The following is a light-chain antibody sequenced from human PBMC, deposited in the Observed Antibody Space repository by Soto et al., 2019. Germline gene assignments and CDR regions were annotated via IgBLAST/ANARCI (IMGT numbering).Light chain of an antibody. Sequence: QSALTQPASVSGSPGQSITISFTGTSSDVGGYNYVSWYQQHPGKAPKLMIYEVSNRPSGVSNRFSGYKSGNTASLTISGLQAEDEADYYCSSYTSSSTYYVFGTGTKVTVL. V-gene: IGLV2-14*01. J-gene: IGLJ1*01. CDR2: EVS. CDR1: SSDVGGYNY. CDR3: SSYTSSSTYYV.